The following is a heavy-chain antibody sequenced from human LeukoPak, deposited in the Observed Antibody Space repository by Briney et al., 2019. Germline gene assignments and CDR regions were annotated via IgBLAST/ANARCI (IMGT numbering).Heavy chain of an antibody. CDR3: ARVVAGTLGTFDY. CDR2: MNPNSGNT. Sequence: ASVKVSCKASGYTFTSYDINWVRQATGRGLEWMGWMNPNSGNTGYAQEFQGRVTMTRNTSISTAYMELSSLRSEDTAVYYCARVVAGTLGTFDYRGQGTLVTVSS. CDR1: GYTFTSYD. V-gene: IGHV1-8*01. J-gene: IGHJ4*02. D-gene: IGHD6-19*01.